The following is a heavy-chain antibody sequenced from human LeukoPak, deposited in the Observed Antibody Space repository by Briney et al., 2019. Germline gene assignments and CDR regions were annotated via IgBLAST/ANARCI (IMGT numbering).Heavy chain of an antibody. J-gene: IGHJ1*01. D-gene: IGHD3-22*01. CDR1: GGSISSYY. Sequence: SETLSLTCTVSGGSISSYYWSWIRQPPGKGLEWIGYIYYSGSTNYNPSLKSRVIISVDTSKNQFSLKLSSVTAADTAVYYCARGAYYYDSSGYWDLEYFQHWGQGTLVTVSS. CDR3: ARGAYYYDSSGYWDLEYFQH. CDR2: IYYSGST. V-gene: IGHV4-59*12.